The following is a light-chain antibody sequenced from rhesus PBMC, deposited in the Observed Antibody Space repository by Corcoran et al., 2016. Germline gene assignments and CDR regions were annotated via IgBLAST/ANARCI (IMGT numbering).Light chain of an antibody. J-gene: IGKJ4*01. CDR3: LQYSSGPLT. Sequence: DIQMTQSPSSLSASAGDTVTISCRARQSMSSWLEWYQQKPGKAPKLLFYKASSLQSGVPSRVSGSGSRTDFTLTISHLQPEDIATYYCLQYSSGPLTFGGGTKVEIK. V-gene: IGKV1-22*01. CDR1: QSMSSW. CDR2: KAS.